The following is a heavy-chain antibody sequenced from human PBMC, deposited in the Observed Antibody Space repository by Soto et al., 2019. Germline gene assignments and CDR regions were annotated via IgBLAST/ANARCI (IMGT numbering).Heavy chain of an antibody. D-gene: IGHD6-19*01. CDR1: GFPLDDYA. J-gene: IGHJ4*02. CDR3: VKGLNIDYNCGWFQFDH. CDR2: ISWNGNNM. Sequence: GGSLRLSCAASGFPLDDYAMYWVLQTPGKGLEWVSGISWNGNNMDYRDSEKGRFTISRDNAKNSLYLQMNSLRVEDTALYYCVKGLNIDYNCGWFQFDHWGQGTLVTVLS. V-gene: IGHV3-9*01.